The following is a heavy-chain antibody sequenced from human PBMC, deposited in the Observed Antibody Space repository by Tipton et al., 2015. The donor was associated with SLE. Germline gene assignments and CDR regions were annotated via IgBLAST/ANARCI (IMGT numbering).Heavy chain of an antibody. Sequence: TLSLTCTVSGGSISTYYWSWIRQPPGRGLVWLGYISYSGSTNYNPSLKSRVTISVDTSKNQFSLKLSSVTAADTAVYYCARGIADYMDVWGKGTTVTVSS. V-gene: IGHV4-59*01. D-gene: IGHD6-13*01. CDR1: GGSISTYY. CDR3: ARGIADYMDV. CDR2: ISYSGST. J-gene: IGHJ6*03.